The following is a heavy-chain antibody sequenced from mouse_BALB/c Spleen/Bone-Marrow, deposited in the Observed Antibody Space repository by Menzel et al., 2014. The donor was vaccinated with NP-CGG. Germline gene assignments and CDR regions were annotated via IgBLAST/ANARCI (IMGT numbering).Heavy chain of an antibody. CDR2: INPSSGYT. J-gene: IGHJ2*02. V-gene: IGHV1-4*01. CDR3: ARRDDGYASLYR. CDR1: GYTFTTYT. D-gene: IGHD2-3*01. Sequence: LVESGAELARPGASVKMSCRASGYTFTTYTIHWVRQRPGQGLEWIGYINPSSGYTNYNQKFKDKATLTADKSSSTAYMQLSSLTSEDSAGYYWARRDDGYASLYRWGQGSSRT.